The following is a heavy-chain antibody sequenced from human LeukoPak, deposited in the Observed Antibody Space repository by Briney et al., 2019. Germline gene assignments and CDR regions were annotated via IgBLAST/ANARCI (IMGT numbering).Heavy chain of an antibody. Sequence: SETLSLACAVYGGSFSGYYWSWIRQPPGKGLEWIGEINHSGSTNYNPSLKSRVTISVDTSKNQFSLKLSSVTAADTAVYYCARGFDAFDIWGQGTMVTVSS. CDR3: ARGFDAFDI. V-gene: IGHV4-34*01. CDR2: INHSGST. J-gene: IGHJ3*02. CDR1: GGSFSGYY.